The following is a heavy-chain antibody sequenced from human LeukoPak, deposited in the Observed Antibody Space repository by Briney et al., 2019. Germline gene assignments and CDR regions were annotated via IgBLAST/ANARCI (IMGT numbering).Heavy chain of an antibody. V-gene: IGHV4-39*07. CDR2: IYYSGST. CDR3: SRVTGYMIEDYFDY. J-gene: IGHJ4*02. CDR1: GGSISSSSYY. D-gene: IGHD3-22*01. Sequence: SETLSLTCTVSGGSISSSSYYWGWIRQPPVKGLEWIGSIYYSGSTYYNPSLKSRVTISVDTSKNQFSLKLRSVTAADTAVYYCSRVTGYMIEDYFDYWGQGTLVTVSS.